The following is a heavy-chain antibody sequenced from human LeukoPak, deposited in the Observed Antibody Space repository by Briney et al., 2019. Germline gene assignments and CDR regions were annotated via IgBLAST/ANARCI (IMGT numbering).Heavy chain of an antibody. J-gene: IGHJ4*02. CDR1: GFTFSSYS. V-gene: IGHV3-48*04. CDR2: ISSSSSTI. D-gene: IGHD1-1*01. CDR3: VRHRTASDY. Sequence: PGGALRLSCAASGFTFSSYSMNWVRQAPGKGLEWVSYISSSSSTIYYADSLKGRFTISRDNAKNSLYLQMSSLRAEHTAVYYSVRHRTASDYWGQGALVTVSS.